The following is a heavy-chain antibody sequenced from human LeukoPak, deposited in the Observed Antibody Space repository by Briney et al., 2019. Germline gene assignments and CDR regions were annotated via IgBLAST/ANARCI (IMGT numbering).Heavy chain of an antibody. V-gene: IGHV3-30*02. Sequence: GGSLRLSCAASGFTFSGYGMHWVRQAPGKGLEWVAVIWYDGSNKYYADSVKGRVTISRDNSKNTLYLQMNSLRAEDTAVYYCVRIAAAGAAFDIWGQGTMVTVSS. J-gene: IGHJ3*02. CDR3: VRIAAAGAAFDI. CDR1: GFTFSGYG. CDR2: IWYDGSNK. D-gene: IGHD6-13*01.